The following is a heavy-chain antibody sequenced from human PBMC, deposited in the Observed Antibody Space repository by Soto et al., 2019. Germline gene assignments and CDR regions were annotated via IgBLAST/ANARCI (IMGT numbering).Heavy chain of an antibody. D-gene: IGHD5-12*01. CDR3: EKDTRGYDNDAFNF. J-gene: IGHJ3*01. CDR1: GFTFDDYG. Sequence: EVQLVESGGGLVQPGRSLRLSCVASGFTFDDYGLHWVRQTPEKGLEWVSSITWNSGSVFYADSVKGRFTISRDNAKNYLYLQMNGLRVEDTALYSWEKDTRGYDNDAFNFWGQGTMVTVSS. CDR2: ITWNSGSV. V-gene: IGHV3-9*01.